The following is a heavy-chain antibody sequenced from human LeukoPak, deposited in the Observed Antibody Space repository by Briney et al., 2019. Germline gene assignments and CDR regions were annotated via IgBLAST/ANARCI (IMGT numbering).Heavy chain of an antibody. Sequence: PGGSLRLSCAASGFTFSNYAMSWVRQAPRKGLEWVSAISGSGGSTYYADSVKGRFTISRDNSKNTLYLQMNSLRAEDTAVYYCAKVATGSMVRGVKYYFDYWGQGTLVTVSS. J-gene: IGHJ4*02. D-gene: IGHD3-10*01. CDR3: AKVATGSMVRGVKYYFDY. V-gene: IGHV3-23*01. CDR2: ISGSGGST. CDR1: GFTFSNYA.